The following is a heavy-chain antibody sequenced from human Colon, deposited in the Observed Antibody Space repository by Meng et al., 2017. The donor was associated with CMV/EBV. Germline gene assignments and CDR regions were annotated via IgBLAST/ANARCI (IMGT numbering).Heavy chain of an antibody. J-gene: IGHJ4*02. Sequence: FSGFSLDTRGVGVAWLRQPPGKALEWLALIYWDDEKRYTPSLQNRLTISNDTSKNQVLLTMTNMDPADTATYYCARRGSGSYAFDHWGQGTLVTVSS. CDR2: IYWDDEK. CDR3: ARRGSGSYAFDH. CDR1: GFSLDTRGVG. V-gene: IGHV2-5*02. D-gene: IGHD1-26*01.